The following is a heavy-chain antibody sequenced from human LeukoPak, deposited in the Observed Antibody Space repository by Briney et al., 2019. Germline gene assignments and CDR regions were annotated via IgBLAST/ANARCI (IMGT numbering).Heavy chain of an antibody. Sequence: PSQTLSLTCAVSGDSISSGGYSWSWIRQPPGKGLEWIGYIYHSGSTYYNPSLKSRVTISVDRSKNQFSLKLSSVTAADTAVYYCARGNSGWYDYFDYWGQGTLVTVSS. CDR1: GDSISSGGYS. V-gene: IGHV4-30-2*01. D-gene: IGHD6-19*01. CDR2: IYHSGST. CDR3: ARGNSGWYDYFDY. J-gene: IGHJ4*02.